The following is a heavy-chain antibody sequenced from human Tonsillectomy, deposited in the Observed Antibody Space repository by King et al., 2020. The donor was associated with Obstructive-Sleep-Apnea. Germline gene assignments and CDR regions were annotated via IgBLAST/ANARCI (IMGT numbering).Heavy chain of an antibody. CDR3: ARHGGYSSGGYI. CDR1: GGSISTYY. J-gene: IGHJ4*02. D-gene: IGHD6-19*01. CDR2: IYYSGST. V-gene: IGHV4-59*08. Sequence: VQLQESGPGLVKPSETLSLTCTVSGGSISTYYWSWIRQPPGKGLEWIGYIYYSGSTNYNPSLTSRVTISVDTSKNQFSLKLSSVTAADTAVYYCARHGGYSSGGYIWGQGTLVTVSS.